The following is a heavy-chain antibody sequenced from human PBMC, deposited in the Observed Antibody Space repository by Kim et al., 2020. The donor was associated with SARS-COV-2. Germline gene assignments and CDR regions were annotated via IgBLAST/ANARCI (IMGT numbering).Heavy chain of an antibody. J-gene: IGHJ4*02. CDR2: IYYSGST. CDR1: GGSISSSSYY. V-gene: IGHV4-39*01. CDR3: ARQLFDIVVVVAATGSLGYFDY. Sequence: SETLSLTCTVSGGSISSSSYYWGWIRQPPGKGLEWIGSIYYSGSTYYNPSLKSRVTISVDTSKNQFSLKLSSVTAADTAVYYCARQLFDIVVVVAATGSLGYFDYWGQGTLVTVSS. D-gene: IGHD2-15*01.